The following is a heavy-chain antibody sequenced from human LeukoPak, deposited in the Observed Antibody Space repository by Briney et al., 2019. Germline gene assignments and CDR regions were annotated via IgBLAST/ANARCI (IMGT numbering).Heavy chain of an antibody. CDR1: GFTFSDYY. CDR3: ARHAPPYYDFWSGYFDY. CDR2: TSSSGSTI. V-gene: IGHV3-11*01. J-gene: IGHJ4*02. D-gene: IGHD3-3*01. Sequence: GGSLRLSCAASGFTFSDYYMSWIRQAPGKGLEWVSYTSSSGSTIYYADSVKGRFTISRDNAKNSLYLQMNSLRAEDTAVYYCARHAPPYYDFWSGYFDYWGQGTLVTVSS.